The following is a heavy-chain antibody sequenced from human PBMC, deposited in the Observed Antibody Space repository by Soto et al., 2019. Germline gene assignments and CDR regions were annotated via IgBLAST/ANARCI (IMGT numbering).Heavy chain of an antibody. CDR1: GDTFTFYS. V-gene: IGHV1-69*02. Sequence: QVQLVQSGAEVKKPGSSVRVSCKASGDTFTFYSINWVRQAPGLGLEWMGRINPILSMSNYAQTFQGRVTMTADKSTSTASMGLSSLRSEDTAMYYCASSYGSGYRAFDYWGQGALVTVSS. CDR3: ASSYGSGYRAFDY. D-gene: IGHD3-10*01. CDR2: INPILSMS. J-gene: IGHJ4*02.